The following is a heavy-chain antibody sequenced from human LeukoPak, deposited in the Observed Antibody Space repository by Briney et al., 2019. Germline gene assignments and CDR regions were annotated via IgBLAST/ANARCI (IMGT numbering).Heavy chain of an antibody. Sequence: SETLSLTCTVSGGSISSHYWSWIRQPPGKGLEWIGYIYYSGSTEYNPSLKSRVTISVDTSESQFSLKLSSVTAADTDVYYCARLYDSSGYTNWLDPWGQGTLVTVSS. J-gene: IGHJ5*02. D-gene: IGHD3-22*01. V-gene: IGHV4-59*11. CDR1: GGSISSHY. CDR3: ARLYDSSGYTNWLDP. CDR2: IYYSGST.